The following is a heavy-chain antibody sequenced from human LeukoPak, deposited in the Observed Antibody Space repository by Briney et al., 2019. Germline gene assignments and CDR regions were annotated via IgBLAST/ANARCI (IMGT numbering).Heavy chain of an antibody. CDR3: ARDQHYATDY. Sequence: AASVKVSCKASGYMFTSYNMQWVRQAPGQGLEWMGMVSSSGANTKYAQKFRGRVTMTSDTSTSTVYMELSSLISDDPAVYSSARDQHYATDYWGQETLVTVCS. CDR1: GYMFTSYN. J-gene: IGHJ4*02. V-gene: IGHV1-46*03. D-gene: IGHD2-2*01. CDR2: VSSSGANT.